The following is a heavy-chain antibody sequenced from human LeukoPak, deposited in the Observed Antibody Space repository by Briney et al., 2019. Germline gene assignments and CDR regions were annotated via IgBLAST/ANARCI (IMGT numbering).Heavy chain of an antibody. D-gene: IGHD5-24*01. CDR2: IYTSGST. Sequence: SETLSLTCTVSGGSISSYYWSWIRQPAGKGLEWIGRIYTSGSTNYNPSLKSRVTMSVDTSKNQFSLKLSSVTAADTAVYYCARDQYGYSTNWFVPWGQGTLVTVSS. J-gene: IGHJ5*02. V-gene: IGHV4-4*07. CDR1: GGSISSYY. CDR3: ARDQYGYSTNWFVP.